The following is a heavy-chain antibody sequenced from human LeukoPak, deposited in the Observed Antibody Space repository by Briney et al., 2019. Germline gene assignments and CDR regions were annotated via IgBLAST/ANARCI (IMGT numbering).Heavy chain of an antibody. CDR2: ISYDGRNK. D-gene: IGHD2-2*01. CDR1: GFTFSSYA. V-gene: IGHV3-30*18. J-gene: IGHJ4*02. CDR3: AKGPLRGTAAAIDY. Sequence: PGGSLRLSCAASGFTFSSYAMSWVRQAPGKGLEWVAVISYDGRNKHYPDSVKGRFTISRDISTDTLWLQMDGLRTEDTAVYYCAKGPLRGTAAAIDYWGQGTLVTVSS.